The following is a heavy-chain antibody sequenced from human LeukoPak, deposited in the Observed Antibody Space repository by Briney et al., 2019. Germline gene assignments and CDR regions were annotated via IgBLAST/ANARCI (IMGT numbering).Heavy chain of an antibody. CDR3: AADVVVTASRPELHDAFDI. J-gene: IGHJ3*02. CDR1: RLTLSSYA. CDR2: ISYEGRNK. Sequence: GGSLRLSCAPSRLTLSSYAMHWVRQAPGKGLEWVAVISYEGRNKFYGDSVKGRFTISRDKSKNTLSLQKHSLRGEDSAVYYCAADVVVTASRPELHDAFDIWGQGTMVTVSS. V-gene: IGHV3-30*04. D-gene: IGHD2-21*02.